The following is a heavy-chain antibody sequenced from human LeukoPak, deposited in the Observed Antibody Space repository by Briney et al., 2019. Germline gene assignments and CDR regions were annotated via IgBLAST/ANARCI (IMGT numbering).Heavy chain of an antibody. V-gene: IGHV4-34*01. CDR2: INHSGSA. Sequence: SETLSLTCAVYGGSFSGYYWNWIRQSPGKGLEWIGEINHSGSANYDPSLKSRVTISVDTSKNQFSLKLTSLTAADTAVYFCARHLGATALYSYYYMDVWGKGTPVTVSS. J-gene: IGHJ6*03. D-gene: IGHD1-26*01. CDR3: ARHLGATALYSYYYMDV. CDR1: GGSFSGYY.